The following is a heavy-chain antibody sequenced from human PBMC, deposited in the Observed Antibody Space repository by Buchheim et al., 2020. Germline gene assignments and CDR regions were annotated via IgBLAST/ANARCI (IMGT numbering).Heavy chain of an antibody. J-gene: IGHJ4*02. D-gene: IGHD3-22*01. V-gene: IGHV3-30*18. CDR3: AKDSCLGYYDSSGYGY. Sequence: QVQLVESGGGVVQPGRSLRLSCAASGFTFSSYCMRWVRQAPGKGLEWVADISYDGSNKYYADSVKGRFTISRDNSKNSLYLNMLNLKVEDTAVYYCAKDSCLGYYDSSGYGYWGQGTL. CDR1: GFTFSSYC. CDR2: ISYDGSNK.